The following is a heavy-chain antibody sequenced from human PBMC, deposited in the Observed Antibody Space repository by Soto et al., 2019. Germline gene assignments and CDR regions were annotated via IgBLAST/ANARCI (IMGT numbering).Heavy chain of an antibody. CDR1: GFTFSSYA. CDR3: ARGKDGRRAGTYYFDMDV. CDR2: ISGSGSST. V-gene: IGHV3-23*01. Sequence: GGSLRLSCAASGFTFSSYAMSWVRQAPGKGLEWVSAISGSGSSTYYADSVKGRFTISRDNAKNTLYLQMNSLRAEDTAVYYCARGKDGRRAGTYYFDMDVWGKGTTVTVSS. J-gene: IGHJ6*03. D-gene: IGHD1-1*01.